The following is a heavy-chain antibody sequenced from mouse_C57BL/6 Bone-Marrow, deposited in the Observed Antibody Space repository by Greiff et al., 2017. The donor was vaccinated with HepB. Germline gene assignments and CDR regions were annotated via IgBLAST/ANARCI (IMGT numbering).Heavy chain of an antibody. D-gene: IGHD1-1*01. CDR1: GYTFTDYE. V-gene: IGHV1-15*01. CDR3: TDYYYGSQAWFSY. J-gene: IGHJ3*01. Sequence: QVQLQQSGAELVRPGASVTLSCKASGYTFTDYEMHWVKQTPVHGLEWIGAIDPETGGTAYNQKFKGKAILTADKSSSTAYMELRSLTSEDSAVYYCTDYYYGSQAWFSYWGQGTLVTVSA. CDR2: IDPETGGT.